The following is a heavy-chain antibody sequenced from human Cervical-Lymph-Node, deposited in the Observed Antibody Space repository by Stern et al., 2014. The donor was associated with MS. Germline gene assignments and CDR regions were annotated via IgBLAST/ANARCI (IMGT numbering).Heavy chain of an antibody. J-gene: IGHJ5*02. D-gene: IGHD4-23*01. CDR2: IAPVFGRS. Sequence: QVQLVQSGAEVKKPGSSVKVSCKASGGPFSTNGISWVRQAPGQGLEWMGAIAPVFGRSTYAKRFQGRLPITADKVTTTAYLELSSLRPDATALYYCAKDPHGVNFPSWGQGPLFTVSP. V-gene: IGHV1-69*06. CDR3: AKDPHGVNFPS. CDR1: GGPFSTNG.